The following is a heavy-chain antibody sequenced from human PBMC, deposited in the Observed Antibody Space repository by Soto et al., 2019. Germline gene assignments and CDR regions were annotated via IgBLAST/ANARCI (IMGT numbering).Heavy chain of an antibody. Sequence: SVKVSCKASGGSFSSHAITWVRQAPGQGLEWMGRIIPILGITNYAQKFQGRVTITADKSTSTAYMDLSSLRSEDTAMYYCASGEDDDYRYPNNDGFDIWGQGTKVTVSS. V-gene: IGHV1-69*04. D-gene: IGHD3-16*02. J-gene: IGHJ3*02. CDR2: IIPILGIT. CDR3: ASGEDDDYRYPNNDGFDI. CDR1: GGSFSSHA.